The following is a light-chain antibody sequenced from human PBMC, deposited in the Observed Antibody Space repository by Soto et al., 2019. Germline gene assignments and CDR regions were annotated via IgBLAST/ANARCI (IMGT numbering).Light chain of an antibody. CDR3: QQRSNWPLT. J-gene: IGKJ4*01. CDR2: DAS. V-gene: IGKV3-11*01. Sequence: ETVLTQSPDTLSLSPGESATLSCRASQSVSSYLAWYQQKPGQAPRLLISDASNRATGIPARFSGSGSGTDFTLTITSLEPEDFAVYYCQQRSNWPLTFGGGIKVEFK. CDR1: QSVSSY.